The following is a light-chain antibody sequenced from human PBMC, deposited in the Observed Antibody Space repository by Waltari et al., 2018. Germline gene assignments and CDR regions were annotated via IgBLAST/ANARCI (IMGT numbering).Light chain of an antibody. CDR1: QSVSRT. CDR2: GAS. Sequence: IVLTQPPGPLSLSPGQRATLSCRASQSVSRTLAWYQQKPGQAPRLLIYGASTRAAGIPDRFSGSGSGTDFSLTISRLEPEDFAVYYCQHYVRLPVTFGQGTKVEIK. V-gene: IGKV3-20*01. J-gene: IGKJ1*01. CDR3: QHYVRLPVT.